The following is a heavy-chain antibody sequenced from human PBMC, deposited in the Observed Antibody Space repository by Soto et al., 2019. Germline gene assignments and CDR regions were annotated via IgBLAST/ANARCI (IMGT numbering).Heavy chain of an antibody. D-gene: IGHD3-10*01. CDR1: GYTFTSYY. CDR3: ARGPRGSGSYCHS. Sequence: QVQLVQSGAEVKKPGASVKVSCKASGYTFTSYYMHWVRQAPGQGLEWMGIINPSGGSTSYAQKFQGRVTMTRDTPTSIVYMELGSLRSEDMAVYYCARGPRGSGSYCHSWVKGTLVIVSS. J-gene: IGHJ4*02. CDR2: INPSGGST. V-gene: IGHV1-46*01.